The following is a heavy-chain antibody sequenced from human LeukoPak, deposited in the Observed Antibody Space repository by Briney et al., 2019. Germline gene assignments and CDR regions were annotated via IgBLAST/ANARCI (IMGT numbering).Heavy chain of an antibody. CDR2: TSYSGST. CDR1: GGSISSGGYY. Sequence: SETLSLTCTVSGGSISSGGYYWSWIRQHPGKGLEWIGYTSYSGSTYYNPSLESRVTISADTSKNQFSLKLSSVTAADTAVYYCARRYYYDSSGYLFDYWGQGTLVTVSS. J-gene: IGHJ4*02. D-gene: IGHD3-22*01. CDR3: ARRYYYDSSGYLFDY. V-gene: IGHV4-31*03.